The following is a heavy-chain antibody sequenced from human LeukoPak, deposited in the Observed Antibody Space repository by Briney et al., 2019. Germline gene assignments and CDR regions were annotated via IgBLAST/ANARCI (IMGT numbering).Heavy chain of an antibody. CDR2: INPNSGGT. D-gene: IGHD3-16*02. V-gene: IGHV1-2*02. Sequence: ASVKVSCKASGYTFTGYYIHWVRQAPGQGLEWMGWINPNSGGTNYAQKFQGRVTMTRDTSMSTAYMELSGLRSDDTAVYYCAIFTFGGPIVMNFWGQGSLVTVSS. CDR1: GYTFTGYY. J-gene: IGHJ4*02. CDR3: AIFTFGGPIVMNF.